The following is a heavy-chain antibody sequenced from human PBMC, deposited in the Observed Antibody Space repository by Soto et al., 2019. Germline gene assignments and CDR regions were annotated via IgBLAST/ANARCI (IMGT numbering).Heavy chain of an antibody. CDR3: ARIPYSSASFDY. CDR2: VYNSGST. Sequence: ETLSLTCPVSGFSISTTYWSWVRQSPGRGLEWIGYVYNSGSTSYNPSLKSRVTISVNTSKNQFSLRLRSVTAADTAIYYCARIPYSSASFDYWGQGNLVTVYS. CDR1: GFSISTTY. J-gene: IGHJ4*02. D-gene: IGHD6-19*01. V-gene: IGHV4-59*01.